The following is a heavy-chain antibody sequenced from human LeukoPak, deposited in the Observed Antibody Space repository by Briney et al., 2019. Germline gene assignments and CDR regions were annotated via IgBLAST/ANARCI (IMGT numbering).Heavy chain of an antibody. Sequence: SETLSLTCTVSGGSISSYYWSWIRQPPGKGLEWIGYIYYSGSTNYNPSLKSRVTISVDTSKNQFSLKLSSVTAADTAVYYCARRAPTAMVRYYYGMDVWGQGTTVTVCS. CDR2: IYYSGST. D-gene: IGHD5-18*01. CDR1: GGSISSYY. J-gene: IGHJ6*02. V-gene: IGHV4-59*08. CDR3: ARRAPTAMVRYYYGMDV.